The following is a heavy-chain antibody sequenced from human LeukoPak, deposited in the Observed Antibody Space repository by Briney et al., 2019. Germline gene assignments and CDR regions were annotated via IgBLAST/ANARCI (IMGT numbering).Heavy chain of an antibody. D-gene: IGHD4-17*01. Sequence: GVSLRLSCAASVFTFSSYSMNWVRQAPGKGLERVSWYSSSSSYIYYADSVKGRFTIYRDNDKNSLYLQMNSLRAEDTAVYYCARDGTPVTTDYWGQGTLVTVSS. CDR2: YSSSSSYI. CDR3: ARDGTPVTTDY. CDR1: VFTFSSYS. V-gene: IGHV3-21*01. J-gene: IGHJ4*02.